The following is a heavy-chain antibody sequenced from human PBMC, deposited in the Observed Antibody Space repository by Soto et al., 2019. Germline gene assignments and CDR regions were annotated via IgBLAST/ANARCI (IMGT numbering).Heavy chain of an antibody. CDR2: INPNSGGT. D-gene: IGHD2-21*02. CDR1: GYTFTGYY. Sequence: VASVKVSCKASGYTFTGYYMHWVRQAPGQGLEWMGWINPNSGGTNYAQKFQGWVTMTRDTSISTAYMELSRLRSDDTAVYYCARSPGGVVTAMYYFDYWGQGTLVTVYS. J-gene: IGHJ4*02. CDR3: ARSPGGVVTAMYYFDY. V-gene: IGHV1-2*04.